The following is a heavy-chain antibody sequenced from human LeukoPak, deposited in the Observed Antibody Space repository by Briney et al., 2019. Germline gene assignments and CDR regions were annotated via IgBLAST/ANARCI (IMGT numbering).Heavy chain of an antibody. CDR1: GYTFTGYF. V-gene: IGHV1-2*02. D-gene: IGHD2-15*01. J-gene: IGHJ6*03. CDR3: ARDRGVDYCSGGSCSHYYYYMDV. CDR2: MNPNSGST. Sequence: ASVKVSCKASGYTFTGYFMHWVRQAPGQGLEWMGWMNPNSGSTNYAQKFQGRVTMTRDTSISTAYMELSRLRSDDTAVYYCARDRGVDYCSGGSCSHYYYYMDVWGKGTTVTISS.